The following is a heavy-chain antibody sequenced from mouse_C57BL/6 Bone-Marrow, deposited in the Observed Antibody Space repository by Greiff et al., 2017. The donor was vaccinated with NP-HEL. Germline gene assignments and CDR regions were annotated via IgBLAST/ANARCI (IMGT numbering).Heavy chain of an antibody. CDR1: GFTFTTYA. CDR3: VRGTTVVDDYAMDY. J-gene: IGHJ4*01. D-gene: IGHD1-1*01. V-gene: IGHV10-3*01. CDR2: IRSKSSNYAT. Sequence: EVHLVESGGGLVQPKGSLKLSCAASGFTFTTYAMHWVRQAPGKGLEWVARIRSKSSNYATYYADSVKDRFTISRDDSQSMLYLQMNNLKTEDTAMYYCVRGTTVVDDYAMDYWGQGTSVTVSS.